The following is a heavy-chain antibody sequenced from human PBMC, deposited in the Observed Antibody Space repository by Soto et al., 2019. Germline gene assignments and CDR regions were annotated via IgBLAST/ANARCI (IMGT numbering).Heavy chain of an antibody. D-gene: IGHD1-26*01. CDR3: ARQPLHRVGSSISTLDI. J-gene: IGHJ3*02. CDR2: MCFGRDT. CDR1: GASIITGNFY. V-gene: IGHV4-39*01. Sequence: QLQESGPGLVKPSETLSLTCTVSGASIITGNFYWAWIRQSPGTGLEWRGSMCFGRDTYFNPSLKSRLTISADTSKNQLSLNRNSVTAADTAVYYCARQPLHRVGSSISTLDIWGQGTVVTVSS.